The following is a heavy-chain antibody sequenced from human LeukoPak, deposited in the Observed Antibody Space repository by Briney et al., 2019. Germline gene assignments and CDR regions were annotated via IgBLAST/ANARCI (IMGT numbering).Heavy chain of an antibody. CDR3: TRDSGTYNWFDP. CDR1: GFTFSGSA. D-gene: IGHD1-26*01. V-gene: IGHV3-73*01. Sequence: PSGGPLKLSCAASGFTFSGSAIHWVRQSSGKGLEWVGQIDKKDKGYATATAYAASVKGRFTISRDDSINTAYLQMKSLKTEDTALYYCTRDSGTYNWFDPWGQGTLVTVSS. J-gene: IGHJ5*02. CDR2: IDKKDKGYATAT.